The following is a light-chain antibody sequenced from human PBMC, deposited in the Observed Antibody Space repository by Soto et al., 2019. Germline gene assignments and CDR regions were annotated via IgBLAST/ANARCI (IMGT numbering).Light chain of an antibody. J-gene: IGLJ3*02. CDR2: EVS. CDR1: SSDVGGYTY. CDR3: SSYTSSSTLV. Sequence: QSALTQPASVSGSPGQSITISCTGTSSDVGGYTYVSWYQQHPGKAPKLMIYEVSDRPSGISNRFSGSKSGNTASLTISGLQAEDEADYYCSSYTSSSTLVFGGGTKLTFL. V-gene: IGLV2-14*01.